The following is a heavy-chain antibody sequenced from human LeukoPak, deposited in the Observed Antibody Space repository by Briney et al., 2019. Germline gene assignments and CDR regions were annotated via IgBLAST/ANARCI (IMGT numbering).Heavy chain of an antibody. CDR2: ISGSGGST. J-gene: IGHJ5*02. D-gene: IGHD6-19*01. CDR1: GLTSSTYATSYA. Sequence: GGSLRLSCAVSGLTSSTYATSYAMTWVRQAPGKGLEWVSGISGSGGSTYYAESVKGRFTISRDNLKNTLYLQMNSLRDDDTAIYYCAKGATSGWLLYWFDLWGQGTLVTVSS. CDR3: AKGATSGWLLYWFDL. V-gene: IGHV3-23*01.